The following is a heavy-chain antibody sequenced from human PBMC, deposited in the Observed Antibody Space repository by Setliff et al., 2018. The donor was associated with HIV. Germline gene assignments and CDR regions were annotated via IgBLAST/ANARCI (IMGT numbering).Heavy chain of an antibody. D-gene: IGHD2-21*02. CDR1: GYSFIRYW. Sequence: GESLKISCKGSGYSFIRYWIGWVRQMPGKGLEWMGIIYPGDSDPRYSPSFQGQVTISADKSISTAYLQWSSLKASDIAMYFCATSDYGGDSGHFQHWGQGTLVTVSS. CDR2: IYPGDSDP. J-gene: IGHJ1*01. CDR3: ATSDYGGDSGHFQH. V-gene: IGHV5-51*01.